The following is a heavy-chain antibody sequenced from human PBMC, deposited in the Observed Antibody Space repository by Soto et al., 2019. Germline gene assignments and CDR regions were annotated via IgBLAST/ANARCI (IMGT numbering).Heavy chain of an antibody. V-gene: IGHV1-18*01. J-gene: IGHJ4*02. CDR1: GYTFTSYG. CDR3: AGDPNYFDY. CDR2: ISAYNGNT. Sequence: QVQLVQSGAEEKKPGASGKVSCKASGYTFTSYGISWVRQAPGQGLEWMGWISAYNGNTKYAQKFQGRVSMTTDTTASTEYMGLRSLGSDDSAVECCAGDPNYFDYWGQGTLVTVSS.